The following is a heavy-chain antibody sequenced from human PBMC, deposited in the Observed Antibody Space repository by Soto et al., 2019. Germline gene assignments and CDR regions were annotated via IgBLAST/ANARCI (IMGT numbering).Heavy chain of an antibody. V-gene: IGHV4-30-2*01. Sequence: ASETLSLTCAVSGGSISSGGYSWSWIRQPPGKGLEWIGYIYHSGSTYYNPSLKSRVTISVDRSKNQFSLKLSSVTAADTAVYYCAIGNVVAIDYWGQGTLVTVSS. J-gene: IGHJ4*02. CDR2: IYHSGST. CDR1: GGSISSGGYS. D-gene: IGHD2-21*01. CDR3: AIGNVVAIDY.